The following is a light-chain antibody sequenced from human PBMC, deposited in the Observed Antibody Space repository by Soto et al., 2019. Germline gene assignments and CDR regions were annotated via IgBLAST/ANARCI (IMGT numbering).Light chain of an antibody. CDR3: SSYTSSSINWL. Sequence: QSALTQPASVSGSPGQSITISCTGTSSDVGGYNYVSWYQQHPGKAPKLMIYDVTNRPSGVSDRFSGSKSGNTASLSISGLQAEDEADYYCSSYTSSSINWLFGGGTKVTVL. J-gene: IGLJ3*02. CDR1: SSDVGGYNY. V-gene: IGLV2-14*03. CDR2: DVT.